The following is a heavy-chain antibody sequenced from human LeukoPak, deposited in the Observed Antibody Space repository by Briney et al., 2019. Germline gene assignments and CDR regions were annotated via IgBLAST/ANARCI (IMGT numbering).Heavy chain of an antibody. Sequence: KPSETLSLTCTVSGGSIGSYYWNWIRQPPGKGLEWIGYVSYSGSTNYNPSLKSRVTMSVGKSKNQFSLKLTSVTAADTAVYFCARATSGHYFDFWDQGTLVTVSS. CDR1: GGSIGSYY. CDR2: VSYSGST. D-gene: IGHD2-15*01. J-gene: IGHJ4*02. V-gene: IGHV4-59*01. CDR3: ARATSGHYFDF.